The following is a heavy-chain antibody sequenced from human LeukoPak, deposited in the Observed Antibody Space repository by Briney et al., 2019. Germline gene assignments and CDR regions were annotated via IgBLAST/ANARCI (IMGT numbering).Heavy chain of an antibody. CDR1: GFTFSSYS. CDR2: ISSSSSYI. D-gene: IGHD1-26*01. CDR3: ARDRVATELFDY. V-gene: IGHV3-21*01. Sequence: GGSLRLTCAASGFTFSSYSMNWVRQAPGKGLEWVSSISSSSSYIYYADSVKGRFTISRDNAKNSLYLQMNSLRAEDTAVYYCARDRVATELFDYWGQGTLVTVSS. J-gene: IGHJ4*02.